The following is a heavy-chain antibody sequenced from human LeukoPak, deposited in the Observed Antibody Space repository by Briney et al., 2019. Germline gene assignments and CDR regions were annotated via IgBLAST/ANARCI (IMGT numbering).Heavy chain of an antibody. D-gene: IGHD6-13*01. V-gene: IGHV3-9*01. CDR2: ISWNSGSI. CDR1: GFTFDDYA. J-gene: IGHJ4*02. Sequence: GRSLRLSCAASGFTFDDYAMHWVRQAPGKGLEWVSGISWNSGSIGYADPVKGRFTISRDNAKNSLYLQMNSLRAEDTALYYCAKPVWSSSWQYIDYWGQGTLVTVSS. CDR3: AKPVWSSSWQYIDY.